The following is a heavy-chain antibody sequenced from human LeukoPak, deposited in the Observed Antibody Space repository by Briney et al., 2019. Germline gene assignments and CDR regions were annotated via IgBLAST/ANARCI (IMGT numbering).Heavy chain of an antibody. D-gene: IGHD5-12*01. CDR2: IWYDGSNK. Sequence: GGSLRLSCAASGFIFSSYGMHWVRQAPGKGLEWVAVIWYDGSNKYYADSVKGRFTISRDNSKDMLYLQMISLRTEDTAVYYCAKVGSGNDYYWGQGTLVTVSS. V-gene: IGHV3-30*02. CDR1: GFIFSSYG. CDR3: AKVGSGNDYY. J-gene: IGHJ4*02.